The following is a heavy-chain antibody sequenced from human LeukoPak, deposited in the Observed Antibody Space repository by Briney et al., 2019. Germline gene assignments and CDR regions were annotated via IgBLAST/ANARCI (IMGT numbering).Heavy chain of an antibody. Sequence: GESLKISCKGSGYSFTSYWIGWVRQMPGKGLEWMGIIYPGDSDTRYSPSFQGQVTISADKSISTAYLQWSSLKASDTAIYYCARHAGSSWTTFDFWGQGTLVTVSS. CDR2: IYPGDSDT. CDR3: ARHAGSSWTTFDF. J-gene: IGHJ4*02. CDR1: GYSFTSYW. V-gene: IGHV5-51*01. D-gene: IGHD6-13*01.